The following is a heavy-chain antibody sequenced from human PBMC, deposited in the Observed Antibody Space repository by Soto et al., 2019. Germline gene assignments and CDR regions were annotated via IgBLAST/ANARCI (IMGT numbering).Heavy chain of an antibody. Sequence: QVQLVQSGAEVKKPGSSVKVSCKASGGTFSSYTISWVRQAPGQGLEWMGRIIPILGIANYAQKFQGRVTITADKSTSTTYMELSSLRSEDTAVYYCASGAMVRGVDGGWFDPWGQGTLVTVSS. CDR1: GGTFSSYT. CDR3: ASGAMVRGVDGGWFDP. D-gene: IGHD3-10*01. CDR2: IIPILGIA. J-gene: IGHJ5*02. V-gene: IGHV1-69*02.